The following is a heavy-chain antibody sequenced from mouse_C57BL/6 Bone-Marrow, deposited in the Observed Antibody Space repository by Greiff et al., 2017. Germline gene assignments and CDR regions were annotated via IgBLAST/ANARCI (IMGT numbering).Heavy chain of an antibody. J-gene: IGHJ2*01. D-gene: IGHD2-1*01. CDR3: AADGKFFDY. V-gene: IGHV5-17*01. CDR1: GFTFSDYG. Sequence: EVMLVESGGGLVKPGGSLKLSCAASGFTFSDYGMHWVRQAPEKGLEWVAYISSGSSTLYYADTVKGRFTISRDKAKNTLFLQMTSLRAEDTAMYYCAADGKFFDYWGQGTTLTVSS. CDR2: ISSGSSTL.